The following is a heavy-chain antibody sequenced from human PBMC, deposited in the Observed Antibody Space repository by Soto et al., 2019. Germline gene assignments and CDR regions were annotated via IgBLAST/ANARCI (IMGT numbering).Heavy chain of an antibody. CDR2: IYYSGSA. V-gene: IGHV4-59*01. J-gene: IGHJ5*02. D-gene: IGHD7-27*01. CDR3: GRGRLQMGNNWFDP. CDR1: GGSISSYY. Sequence: SETLSLTCTVSGGSISSYYWSWIRQPPGKGLEWIWYIYYSGSADYNPSLKSRVTISVDTSKNQFFLKLSSVTAADTAVYYCGRGRLQMGNNWFDPWGQGTLVTVSS.